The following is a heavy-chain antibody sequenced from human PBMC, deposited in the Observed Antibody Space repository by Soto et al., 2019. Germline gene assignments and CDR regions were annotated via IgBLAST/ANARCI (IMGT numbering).Heavy chain of an antibody. J-gene: IGHJ4*02. D-gene: IGHD3-3*02. CDR1: GFTFSDFT. Sequence: EVQLVESGGGLVKPGVSLRLYCAASGFTFSDFTMNWVRQAPGKGLQWVSSISSGGSFISYADSVRGRFTISRDNAKNSLYLQVDSLRAEDTAVFFCARVSRRTFDYWGQGTLVTFSS. CDR2: ISSGGSFI. CDR3: ARVSRRTFDY. V-gene: IGHV3-21*01.